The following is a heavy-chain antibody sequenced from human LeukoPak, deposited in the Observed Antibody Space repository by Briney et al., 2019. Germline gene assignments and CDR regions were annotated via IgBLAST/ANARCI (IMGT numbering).Heavy chain of an antibody. CDR1: GGSISSSSYY. V-gene: IGHV4-61*05. J-gene: IGHJ5*02. D-gene: IGHD3-10*01. CDR3: ALFGELRGGNWFDP. Sequence: ASETLSLTCTVSGGSISSSSYYWGWIRQPPGKGLEWIGYIYYSGSTNYNPSLKSRVTISVDTSKNQFSLKLSSVTAADTAVYYCALFGELRGGNWFDPWGQGTLVTVSS. CDR2: IYYSGST.